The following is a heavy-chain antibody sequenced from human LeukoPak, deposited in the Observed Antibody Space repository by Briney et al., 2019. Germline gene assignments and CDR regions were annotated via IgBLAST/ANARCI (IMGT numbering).Heavy chain of an antibody. CDR3: AKDTSASTSYSYHYGMDV. CDR2: ISGSGGTT. Sequence: GGSLRLSCVTSGFTFSSYAMSWVRQAPGKGLEWVSVISGSGGTTYYADSVKGRFTISRDNSKRTLYLQMNSLRAEDTAVYYCAKDTSASTSYSYHYGMDVWGQGTTVTVSS. CDR1: GFTFSSYA. V-gene: IGHV3-23*01. J-gene: IGHJ6*02. D-gene: IGHD5/OR15-5a*01.